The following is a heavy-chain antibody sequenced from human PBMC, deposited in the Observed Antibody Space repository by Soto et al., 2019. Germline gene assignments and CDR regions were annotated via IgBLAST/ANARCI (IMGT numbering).Heavy chain of an antibody. D-gene: IGHD1-1*01. V-gene: IGHV4-30-4*01. Sequence: SQTRSLTCTVSRGCISSGEYYRSWLRQPPKKRLEWIGYIYYSGSTYYNPSLKSRVTISVDTSKNQFSLKLSSVTAADKAVYYGACTQDDEEFDNWGQGTLVAISS. J-gene: IGHJ4*02. CDR2: IYYSGST. CDR3: ACTQDDEEFDN. CDR1: RGCISSGEYY.